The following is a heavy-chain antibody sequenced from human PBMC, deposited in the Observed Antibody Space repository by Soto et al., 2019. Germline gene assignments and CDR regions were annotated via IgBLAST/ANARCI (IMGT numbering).Heavy chain of an antibody. Sequence: ASVKVSCKASGYTFTGYYMHWVRQAPGQGLEWMGWINPNSGGTNYAQKFQGWVTMTRDTSISTAYMELSRLRSDDTAVYYCARDGGCSGGSCYQHFGGIYYYYYYGMDVWGQGTTVTVSS. D-gene: IGHD2-15*01. CDR3: ARDGGCSGGSCYQHFGGIYYYYYYGMDV. CDR2: INPNSGGT. CDR1: GYTFTGYY. J-gene: IGHJ6*02. V-gene: IGHV1-2*04.